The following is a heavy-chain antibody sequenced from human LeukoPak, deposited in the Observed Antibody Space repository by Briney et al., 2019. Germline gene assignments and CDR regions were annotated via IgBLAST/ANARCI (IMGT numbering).Heavy chain of an antibody. Sequence: SETLSLTCAVYGGSFSGYYWSWIRQPPGKGLEWIGEINHSGSTNYNPSLKSRVAISVDTSKNQFSLKLSSLTAADTAVYYCGRGRPGKVMFAGWGKGTLVTVS. CDR2: INHSGST. D-gene: IGHD3-16*01. V-gene: IGHV4-34*01. CDR3: GRGRPGKVMFAG. CDR1: GGSFSGYY. J-gene: IGHJ4*02.